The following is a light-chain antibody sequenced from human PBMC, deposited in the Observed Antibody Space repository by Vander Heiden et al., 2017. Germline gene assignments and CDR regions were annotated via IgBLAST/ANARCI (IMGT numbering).Light chain of an antibody. Sequence: DIRLTQSPSFLSASVGDRVTITCRASQGISSHLAWYQQKPGKAPKLLIYAGSTLQSGVPSRFSGSGSGTEFTLTISSLQPEDFATYYCLQLNSHPFTVGTGTKVDIK. CDR2: AGS. V-gene: IGKV1-9*01. CDR3: LQLNSHPFT. CDR1: QGISSH. J-gene: IGKJ3*01.